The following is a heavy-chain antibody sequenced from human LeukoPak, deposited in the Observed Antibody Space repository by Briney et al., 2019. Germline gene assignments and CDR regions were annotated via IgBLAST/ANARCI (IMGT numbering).Heavy chain of an antibody. CDR2: MNPNSGNT. CDR3: ARGASSGRGLDY. Sequence: ASVKVSCKASGYTFTGYDINWVRQATGQGLEWMGWMNPNSGNTGYAQKFQGRVTMTRNTSISTAYMELSSLRSEDTAVYYCARGASSGRGLDYWGQGTLVTVSS. CDR1: GYTFTGYD. V-gene: IGHV1-8*01. D-gene: IGHD3-10*01. J-gene: IGHJ4*02.